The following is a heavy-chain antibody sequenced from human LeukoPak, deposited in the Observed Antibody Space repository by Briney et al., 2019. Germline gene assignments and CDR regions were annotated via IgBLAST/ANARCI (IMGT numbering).Heavy chain of an antibody. J-gene: IGHJ3*02. CDR3: ARETIAAADIDAFDI. CDR1: GYTFTSYD. D-gene: IGHD6-13*01. CDR2: MNPNSGNT. Sequence: ASVEVSCKASGYTFTSYDINWVRQATGQGLEWMGWMNPNSGNTGYAQKFQGRVTITRNTSISTAYMELSSLRSEDTAVYYCARETIAAADIDAFDIWGQGTMVTVSS. V-gene: IGHV1-8*03.